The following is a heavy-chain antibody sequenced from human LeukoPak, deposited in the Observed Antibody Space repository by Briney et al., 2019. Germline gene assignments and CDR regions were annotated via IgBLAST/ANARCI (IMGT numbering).Heavy chain of an antibody. Sequence: PGGSLRLSCAASGFTFSSYAMHWLGQAPGKGLEWGAVISYDGSKKYYADSVKGRFTISRDNSKNTLYLQMNSLRAEDPAVYYCARDLGSIRFLEWLLYAHYYYGMDVWGQGTTVTVSS. CDR3: ARDLGSIRFLEWLLYAHYYYGMDV. CDR1: GFTFSSYA. D-gene: IGHD3-3*01. V-gene: IGHV3-30-3*01. CDR2: ISYDGSKK. J-gene: IGHJ6*02.